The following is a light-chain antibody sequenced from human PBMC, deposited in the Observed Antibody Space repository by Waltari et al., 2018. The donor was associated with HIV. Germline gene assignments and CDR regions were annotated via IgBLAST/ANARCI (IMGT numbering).Light chain of an antibody. Sequence: QSMLTQPPSVSAAPGQKVTIPCSGTGSNLANNYVSWYQHLPGAAPKLVIYDNANRPSGIPDRFSGSKSGASATLVITGLQTGDEGDYYCGTWDSSLNAGVFGGGTKLTVL. CDR3: GTWDSSLNAGV. CDR1: GSNLANNY. CDR2: DNA. J-gene: IGLJ3*02. V-gene: IGLV1-51*01.